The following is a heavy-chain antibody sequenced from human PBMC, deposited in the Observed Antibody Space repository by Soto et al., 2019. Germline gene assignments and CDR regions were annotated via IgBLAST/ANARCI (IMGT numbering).Heavy chain of an antibody. Sequence: QVQLVQSGAEVKKPGSSVKVSCKASGGTFSNYPISWVRQAPGQGLEWMGGIIPIFGTVNYAQKFQGRVTITAEESTSTAYMELSRLRSEDTAVYYCARGNHRWLQLWYFDLWGRGTLVTVSS. CDR2: IIPIFGTV. V-gene: IGHV1-69*12. D-gene: IGHD5-12*01. J-gene: IGHJ2*01. CDR3: ARGNHRWLQLWYFDL. CDR1: GGTFSNYP.